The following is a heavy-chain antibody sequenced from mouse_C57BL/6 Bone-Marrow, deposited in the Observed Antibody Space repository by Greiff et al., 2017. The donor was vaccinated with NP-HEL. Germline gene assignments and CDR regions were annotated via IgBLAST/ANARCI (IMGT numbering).Heavy chain of an antibody. J-gene: IGHJ2*01. CDR3: ARTHYYGSSPDY. V-gene: IGHV1-50*01. CDR1: GYTFTRYW. CDR2: LDPSDRYT. D-gene: IGHD1-1*01. Sequence: VQLQQPGAELVKPGASVKLSCKASGYTFTRYWMQWVKQRPGQGLEWIGELDPSDRYTNYNQKFKGKATLTVDTSSSTAYMQLSSLTSEDSAVYYCARTHYYGSSPDYWGQGTTLTVSS.